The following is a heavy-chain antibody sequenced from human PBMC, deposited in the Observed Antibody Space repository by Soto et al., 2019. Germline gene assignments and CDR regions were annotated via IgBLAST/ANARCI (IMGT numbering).Heavy chain of an antibody. J-gene: IGHJ6*02. CDR2: IHWDDDK. V-gene: IGHV2-70*01. CDR1: AFSLSTSGKC. CDR3: ARIQPYYYYRNDV. Sequence: PKQTLTMTFTLSAFSLSTSGKCGTCLRQPPGKALEWLALIHWDDDKSYSPSLKTRPTISKDTSKNQVVLTMTTMYPVDTATYYCARIQPYYYYRNDVWGQGSTVTV.